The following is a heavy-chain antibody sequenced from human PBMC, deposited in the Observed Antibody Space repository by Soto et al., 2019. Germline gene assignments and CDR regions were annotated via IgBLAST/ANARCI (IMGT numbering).Heavy chain of an antibody. CDR1: GGSFSGYY. V-gene: IGHV4-34*01. Sequence: SETLSLTCAVYGGSFSGYYWSWIRQPPGKGLEWIGEINHSGSTNYNPSLKSRVTISVDTSKNQFSLKLSSVTAADTAVYYCARVRTVNENNDYWGQGTLVTVSS. D-gene: IGHD4-17*01. CDR3: ARVRTVNENNDY. J-gene: IGHJ4*02. CDR2: INHSGST.